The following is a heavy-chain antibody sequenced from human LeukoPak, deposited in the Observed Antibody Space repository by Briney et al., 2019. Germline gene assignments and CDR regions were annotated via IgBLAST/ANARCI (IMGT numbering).Heavy chain of an antibody. CDR2: ISYDGSTK. V-gene: IGHV3-30*18. CDR3: AELGITMIGGV. D-gene: IGHD3-10*02. Sequence: PGGSLRLPCAASGFTFSSYGMQWVRQAPGKGLEWVAIISYDGSTKYYGDSVKGRFTISRDNAKNSLYLQMNSLRAEDTAVYYCAELGITMIGGVWGKGTTVTISS. CDR1: GFTFSSYG. J-gene: IGHJ6*04.